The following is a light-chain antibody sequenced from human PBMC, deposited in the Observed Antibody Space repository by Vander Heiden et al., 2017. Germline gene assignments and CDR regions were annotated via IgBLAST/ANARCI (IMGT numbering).Light chain of an antibody. CDR3: QQYNSPLT. V-gene: IGKV1-5*03. CDR2: KAS. Sequence: DIQMTQSPSTLSASVGDGVSITCRASQSISSWLAWYQQKAGKAPKLLIYKASSLESGVPSRFSGSGSGTEFTLTISSLQPDDFATYYCQQYNSPLTFGGGTKVEIK. J-gene: IGKJ4*01. CDR1: QSISSW.